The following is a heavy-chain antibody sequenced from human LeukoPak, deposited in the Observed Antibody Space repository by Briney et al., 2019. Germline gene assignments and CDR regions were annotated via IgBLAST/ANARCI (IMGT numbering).Heavy chain of an antibody. J-gene: IGHJ3*02. CDR2: IYYSGST. CDR3: ARGVYGTGAFDI. Sequence: PSETLSLTCTVSGGSISSYYWSWIRQPPGKGLEWIGYIYYSGSTNYNPSLKSRVTISVDTSKNQFSLKLSSVTAADTAVYYCARGVYGTGAFDIWGQGTMVTVSS. D-gene: IGHD3-10*01. CDR1: GGSISSYY. V-gene: IGHV4-59*01.